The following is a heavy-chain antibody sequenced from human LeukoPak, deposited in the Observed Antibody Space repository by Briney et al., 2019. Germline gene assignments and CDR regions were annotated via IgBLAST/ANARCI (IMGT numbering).Heavy chain of an antibody. V-gene: IGHV4-59*01. J-gene: IGHJ4*02. D-gene: IGHD5-24*01. CDR1: GGSISSYY. CDR2: IYYSGST. Sequence: KPSETLSLTCTVSGGSISSYYWSWIRQPPGKGLEWIGYIYYSGSTNYNPSLKSRVTISVDTSKNQFSLKLSSVTAADTAVYYCSRSRDAYNQGSPIDSWGQGTLVTVSS. CDR3: SRSRDAYNQGSPIDS.